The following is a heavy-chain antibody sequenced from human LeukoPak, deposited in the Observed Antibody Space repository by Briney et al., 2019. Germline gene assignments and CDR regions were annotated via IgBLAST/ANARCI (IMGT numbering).Heavy chain of an antibody. V-gene: IGHV3-23*01. D-gene: IGHD6-6*01. CDR3: AKRSSIAFFDY. Sequence: GGSLRLSCAVSGFTFNNYAMSWVRQAPGKGLEWVSGISGSGGSTYYADSVKGRFTISRDNSKNTLYLQMNSLRAEDTAVYYCAKRSSIAFFDYWGQGTLATVSS. CDR2: ISGSGGST. J-gene: IGHJ4*02. CDR1: GFTFNNYA.